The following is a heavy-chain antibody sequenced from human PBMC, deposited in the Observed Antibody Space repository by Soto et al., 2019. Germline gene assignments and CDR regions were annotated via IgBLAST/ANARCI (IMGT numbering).Heavy chain of an antibody. CDR3: ARTPSAAAGYDGMDV. CDR1: GGSISSNNW. CDR2: IYHSGST. V-gene: IGHV4-4*02. J-gene: IGHJ6*02. D-gene: IGHD6-13*01. Sequence: QVQLQESGPGLVKPSGTLSLTCAVSGGSISSNNWWSWVRQPPGKGLEWIGDIYHSGSTNYNPALKIQVTISVDKSKNQFSLKLSSVTAADTAVYYCARTPSAAAGYDGMDVWGQGTTVTVSS.